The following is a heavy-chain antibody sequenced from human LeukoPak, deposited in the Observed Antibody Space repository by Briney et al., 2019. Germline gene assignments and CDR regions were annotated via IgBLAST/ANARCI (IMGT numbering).Heavy chain of an antibody. CDR2: ISWNSGSI. D-gene: IGHD6-19*01. V-gene: IGHV3-9*01. J-gene: IGHJ4*02. CDR3: AKGAVAGYLFDY. Sequence: GRSLRLSCAASGFTFDDYAMHWVRQAPGKGLEWVSGISWNSGSIGYADSVKGRLTISRDNAKNSLYLQMNSLRAEDTALYYCAKGAVAGYLFDYWGQGTLVTVSS. CDR1: GFTFDDYA.